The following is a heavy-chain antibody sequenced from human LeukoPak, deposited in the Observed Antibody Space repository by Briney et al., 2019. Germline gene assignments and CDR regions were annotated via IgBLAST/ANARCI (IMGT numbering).Heavy chain of an antibody. D-gene: IGHD3-22*01. CDR1: GYTFTSYG. CDR3: ASRANYYDPNHYYFDY. J-gene: IGHJ4*02. V-gene: IGHV1-18*01. Sequence: ASVKVSCKASGYTFTSYGISWVRQAPGQGLEWMGWISAYNGNTNYAQKLQGRVTMTTDTSTSTAYMELRSLRSDDTAVYYCASRANYYDPNHYYFDYWGQGTLVTVSS. CDR2: ISAYNGNT.